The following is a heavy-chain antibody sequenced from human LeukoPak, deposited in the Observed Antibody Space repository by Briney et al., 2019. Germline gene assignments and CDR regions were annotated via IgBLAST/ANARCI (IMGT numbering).Heavy chain of an antibody. D-gene: IGHD1-26*01. Sequence: PGGSLRLSCAGSGFTVSSSTMSWVRQAPGKGLEWVANFYSDALDGITSCADSVKGRFTISRDNSQNTLYLQMNSLRVEDTATYYCAREIGGGHHYFEHWGQGTVVTVSS. CDR1: GFTVSSST. V-gene: IGHV3-53*01. CDR3: AREIGGGHHYFEH. CDR2: FYSDALDGIT. J-gene: IGHJ4*02.